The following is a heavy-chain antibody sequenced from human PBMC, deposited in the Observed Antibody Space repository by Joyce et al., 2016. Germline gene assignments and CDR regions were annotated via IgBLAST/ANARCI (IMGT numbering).Heavy chain of an antibody. CDR2: IAYDGIYK. D-gene: IGHD6-25*01. J-gene: IGHJ4*02. CDR3: AKILTATYSSGWFLDY. Sequence: QVQLVESGGGVVQPGRSLRLSCAASGLTLSNYGVHWVRQAPGKGLEWVAVIAYDGIYKNYADSVKSRCTISRDNSKNTVFLEMNSLRTEDTAVYYCAKILTATYSSGWFLDYWGQGTLVTVSS. CDR1: GLTLSNYG. V-gene: IGHV3-30*18.